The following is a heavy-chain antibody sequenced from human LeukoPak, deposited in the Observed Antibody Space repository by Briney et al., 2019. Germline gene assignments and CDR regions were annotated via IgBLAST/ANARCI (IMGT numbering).Heavy chain of an antibody. J-gene: IGHJ4*02. CDR2: ISSSGSTI. V-gene: IGHV3-11*04. CDR3: ARDLLGGYSSSSVGY. Sequence: GGSLRLSCAASGFTFTDYYMSWIRQAPGKGLEWLSYISSSGSTIYYADSVKGRFTISRDNAKNSLYLQMNSLRAEDTAVYYCARDLLGGYSSSSVGYWGQGTLVTVSS. CDR1: GFTFTDYY. D-gene: IGHD6-6*01.